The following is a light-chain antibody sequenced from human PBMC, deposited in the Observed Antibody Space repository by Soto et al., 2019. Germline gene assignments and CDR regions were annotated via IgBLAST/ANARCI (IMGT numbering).Light chain of an antibody. J-gene: IGKJ4*01. CDR3: QQRNSYPLT. Sequence: DIQLTQSQSFLSASVGDRVTITCRASQGIRSYLAWYQQKPGKAPKLLIYAASTLQSGVPSRFSGSGSGTEFTLTIRSLQPEDVATYYCQQRNSYPLTFGGGTKVEIK. CDR1: QGIRSY. CDR2: AAS. V-gene: IGKV1-9*01.